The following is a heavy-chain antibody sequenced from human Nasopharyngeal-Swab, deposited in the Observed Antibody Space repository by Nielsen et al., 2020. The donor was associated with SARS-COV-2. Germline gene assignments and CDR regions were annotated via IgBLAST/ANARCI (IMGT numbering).Heavy chain of an antibody. D-gene: IGHD6-19*01. Sequence: ASVNVSRQASVYTFPIYGITWVRQAPGQGLEGMGWISAYNGNTNYAQKLQGRVTITTNTSTSTAYMELRSLRSDDTAVYYCATRAVAGFFDYWGQGTLVTVSS. CDR1: VYTFPIYG. J-gene: IGHJ4*02. V-gene: IGHV1-18*01. CDR3: ATRAVAGFFDY. CDR2: ISAYNGNT.